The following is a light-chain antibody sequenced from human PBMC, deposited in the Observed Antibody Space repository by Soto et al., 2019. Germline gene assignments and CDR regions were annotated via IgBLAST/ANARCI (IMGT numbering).Light chain of an antibody. V-gene: IGKV2-28*01. CDR2: LAS. CDR3: MQALQTPRT. CDR1: QSLQHNNGNTL. Sequence: EIVMTPSPLSLTVTPGEPASISCKSSQSLQHNNGNTLLDWYMQKPGQSPQLLIYLASRRAPGAPDRVSGSGSGTDFTLRISTVEADDAAIYYCMQALQTPRTFGQGTKLEI. J-gene: IGKJ1*01.